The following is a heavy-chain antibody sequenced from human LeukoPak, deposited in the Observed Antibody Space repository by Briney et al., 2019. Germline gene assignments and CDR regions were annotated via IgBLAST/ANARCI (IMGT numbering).Heavy chain of an antibody. CDR1: GGSISSYY. CDR3: ASARDVDYFDY. J-gene: IGHJ4*02. V-gene: IGHV4-59*01. Sequence: SETLSLICTVSGGSISSYYWSWIRQPPGKGLEWIGYIYYSGSTNYNPSLKSRVTISVDTSKNQFSLKLSSVTAADTAVYYCASARDVDYFDYWGQGTLVTVSS. CDR2: IYYSGST. D-gene: IGHD2-15*01.